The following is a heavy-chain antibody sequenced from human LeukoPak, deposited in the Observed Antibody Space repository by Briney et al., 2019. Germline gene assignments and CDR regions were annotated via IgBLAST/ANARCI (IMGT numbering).Heavy chain of an antibody. D-gene: IGHD3-22*01. J-gene: IGHJ4*02. CDR1: GFTFSSYS. V-gene: IGHV3-23*01. Sequence: PGGSLRLSCAASGFTFSSYSMNWVRQAPGKGLEWVSATSGNGGATYYADSVKGRFTISRDNSKNTMYLQMNSLRAEDTAIYYCAKEDYYDSSGFAEYFDYWGQGTLVTVSS. CDR3: AKEDYYDSSGFAEYFDY. CDR2: TSGNGGAT.